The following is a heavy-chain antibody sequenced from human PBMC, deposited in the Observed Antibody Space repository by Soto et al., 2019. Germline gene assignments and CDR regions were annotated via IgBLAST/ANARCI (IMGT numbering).Heavy chain of an antibody. CDR2: MNPNNDNT. J-gene: IGHJ4*02. CDR3: AKGPHPYFNDY. CDR1: GYTFTSYD. D-gene: IGHD3-10*01. Sequence: QVQLVQSGAEVKKPGASVKVSCKASGYTFTSYDINWVRQATGQGLEWMGWMNPNNDNTGYAQKFQGRVTMTRSTSISTAYMELSSLRSQDTAVYYCAKGPHPYFNDYWGQGTLVTVSS. V-gene: IGHV1-8*01.